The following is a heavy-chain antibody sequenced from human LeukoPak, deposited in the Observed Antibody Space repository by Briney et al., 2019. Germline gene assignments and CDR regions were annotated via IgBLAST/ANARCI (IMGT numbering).Heavy chain of an antibody. D-gene: IGHD5-12*01. CDR2: INHSRST. CDR3: ARRETWLQFRRPFYF. V-gene: IGHV4-34*01. CDR1: SGSISGSY. J-gene: IGHJ4*02. Sequence: SETLSLTCAVSSGSISGSYWAWIRQAPGKGLEWVGEINHSRSTTYNPSLESRVTISIDPFRKPFTLNLTSVTAADTSVYYCARRETWLQFRRPFYFWGQGTLVTVSS.